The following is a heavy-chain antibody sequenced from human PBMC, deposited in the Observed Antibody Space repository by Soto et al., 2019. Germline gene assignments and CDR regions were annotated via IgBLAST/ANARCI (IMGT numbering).Heavy chain of an antibody. D-gene: IGHD3-16*02. CDR1: GGSISSYY. Sequence: PSETLSLTCTASGGSISSYYWSWIRHPPGKGLEWIGYIYYSGSTNYNPSLKSRITISVDTSKNQFSLKLSSVTAADTAVYYCARSSIWGSYRHFDYWGQGTLVTVSS. CDR2: IYYSGST. CDR3: ARSSIWGSYRHFDY. J-gene: IGHJ4*02. V-gene: IGHV4-59*08.